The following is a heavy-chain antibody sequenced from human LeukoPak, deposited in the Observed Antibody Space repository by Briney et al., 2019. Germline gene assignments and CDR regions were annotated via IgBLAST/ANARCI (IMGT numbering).Heavy chain of an antibody. D-gene: IGHD2-2*01. Sequence: SETLSLTCTVSGGSISSYYWIWIRQPPGKGLEWIGYIYYSGSTNYNPSLKSRVTISVDTSKNQFSLKLSSVTAADTAVYYCARSKYHGSVIDYWGQGTLVTVSS. J-gene: IGHJ4*02. CDR2: IYYSGST. CDR3: ARSKYHGSVIDY. CDR1: GGSISSYY. V-gene: IGHV4-59*08.